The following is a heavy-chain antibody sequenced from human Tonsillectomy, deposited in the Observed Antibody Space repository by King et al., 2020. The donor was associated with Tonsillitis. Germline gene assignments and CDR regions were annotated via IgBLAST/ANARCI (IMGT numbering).Heavy chain of an antibody. CDR2: VYYRGTS. J-gene: IGHJ4*02. Sequence: LQLQESGPGVVKPSETLSLTFTVSGGSTIRSDPYWAWIRQPPGKGLEWMGYVYYRGTSFYNPSLKSRITISGGTSANRFSLKLSSATAADTAVYFCARYVSGSFDYWGQGALVSVSS. V-gene: IGHV4-39*01. D-gene: IGHD1-26*01. CDR1: GGSTIRSDPY. CDR3: ARYVSGSFDY.